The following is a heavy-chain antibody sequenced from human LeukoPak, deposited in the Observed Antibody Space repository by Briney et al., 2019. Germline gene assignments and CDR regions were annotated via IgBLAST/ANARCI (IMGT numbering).Heavy chain of an antibody. CDR1: GYTFTSYG. CDR3: ARDLMDIVVVPAAMLYNWFDP. V-gene: IGHV1-18*01. CDR2: ISAYNGNT. J-gene: IGHJ5*02. Sequence: ASVKVSCKASGYTFTSYGISWVRQAPGQGLGWMGWISAYNGNTNYAQKLQGRVTMTTDTSTSTAYMELRSLRSDDTAVYYCARDLMDIVVVPAAMLYNWFDPWGQGTLVTVSS. D-gene: IGHD2-2*03.